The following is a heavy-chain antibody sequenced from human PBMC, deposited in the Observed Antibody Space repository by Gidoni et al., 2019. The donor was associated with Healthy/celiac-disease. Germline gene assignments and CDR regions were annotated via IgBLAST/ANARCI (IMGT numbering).Heavy chain of an antibody. Sequence: QVQLVQSGAEVTTPGASVKVSCKASGYTFPGYDINWVRQATGQGLEWMGWMNPNSGNTGYAQKFQGRVTMTRNTSISTAYMELSSLRSEDTAVYYCARGRHIVVVVAATRYYYYGMDVWGQGTTVTVSS. CDR3: ARGRHIVVVVAATRYYYYGMDV. D-gene: IGHD2-15*01. J-gene: IGHJ6*02. V-gene: IGHV1-8*01. CDR2: MNPNSGNT. CDR1: GYTFPGYD.